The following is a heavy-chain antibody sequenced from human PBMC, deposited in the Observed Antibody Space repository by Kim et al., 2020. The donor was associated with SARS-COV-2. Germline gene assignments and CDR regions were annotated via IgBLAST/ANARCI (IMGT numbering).Heavy chain of an antibody. J-gene: IGHJ4*02. V-gene: IGHV3-7*01. CDR2: ITEDGSEK. Sequence: GGSLRLSCAASGFTFSSYWMSWVRQAPGKGLEWVANITEDGSEKYYVDSVKGRFTISRDNAKNSLFLQMNSLRAEDAALYYCGRDYSDWGQGTLVTVSS. CDR3: GRDYSD. CDR1: GFTFSSYW. D-gene: IGHD6-13*01.